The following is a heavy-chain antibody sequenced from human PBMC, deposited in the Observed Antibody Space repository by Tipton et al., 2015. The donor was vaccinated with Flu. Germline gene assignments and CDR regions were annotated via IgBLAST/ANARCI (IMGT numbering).Heavy chain of an antibody. Sequence: SLRLSCAASGFTFSFYEMNWVRQAPGKGLEWIAYISTTGNIIYYADSVKGRFTISRDNAKNSLSLEMNSLTAEDTAVYSCARGFSGLTAYYEVNGYGLVFWGQGTLVTVSS. CDR3: ARGFSGLTAYYEVNGYGLVF. J-gene: IGHJ4*02. CDR2: ISTTGNII. D-gene: IGHD3-22*01. CDR1: GFTFSFYE. V-gene: IGHV3-48*03.